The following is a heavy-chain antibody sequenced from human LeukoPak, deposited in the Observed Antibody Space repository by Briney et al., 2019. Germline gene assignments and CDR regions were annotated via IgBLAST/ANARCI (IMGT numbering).Heavy chain of an antibody. V-gene: IGHV5-51*01. Sequence: GESLKISCKGSGYSFTCYWIGWVRQIPGKGLEWVGSIYPGDSDTRYSPFFQGQVTISADKSISTAYLQWSSLKASDTAMYYCARLDVEMATKRYYYFDYWGQGTLVTVSS. CDR2: IYPGDSDT. J-gene: IGHJ4*02. CDR1: GYSFTCYW. D-gene: IGHD5-24*01. CDR3: ARLDVEMATKRYYYFDY.